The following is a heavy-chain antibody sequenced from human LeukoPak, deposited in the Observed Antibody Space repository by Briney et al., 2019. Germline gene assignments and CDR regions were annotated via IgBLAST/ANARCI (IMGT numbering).Heavy chain of an antibody. V-gene: IGHV1-8*01. CDR3: ARFIHLAADNYYYYYMDV. J-gene: IGHJ6*03. CDR2: MNRNSGNT. Sequence: GASVKVSCKASGYTFTSYDINWVRQATGQGLEWMGWMNRNSGNTGYAQKFQGRATMTRNTSISTAYMELSSLRSEDTAVYYCARFIHLAADNYYYYYMDVWGKGTTVTISS. D-gene: IGHD2-15*01. CDR1: GYTFTSYD.